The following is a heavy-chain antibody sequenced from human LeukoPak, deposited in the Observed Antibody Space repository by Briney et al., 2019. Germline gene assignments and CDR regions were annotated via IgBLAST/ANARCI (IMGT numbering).Heavy chain of an antibody. CDR1: GYSISSGYY. CDR3: ARDRIAAAGTSFDY. J-gene: IGHJ4*02. V-gene: IGHV4-38-2*02. D-gene: IGHD6-13*01. CDR2: IYHSGST. Sequence: PSETLSLTCTVSGYSISSGYYWGWIRQPPGKGLEWIGSIYHSGSTYYNPSLKSRVTISVDTSKNQFSLKLSSVTAADTAVYYCARDRIAAAGTSFDYWGQGTLVTVSS.